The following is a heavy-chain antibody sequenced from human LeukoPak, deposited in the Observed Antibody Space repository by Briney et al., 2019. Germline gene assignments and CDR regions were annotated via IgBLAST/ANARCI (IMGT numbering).Heavy chain of an antibody. D-gene: IGHD3-10*01. CDR3: ASSMVRGVTHDY. Sequence: SVKVSCKASGGTFSSYAISWVRQAPGQGLEWMGGIIPIFGTANYAQKFQGRVTITADESTSTAYMELSSLRSEDTAVYYCASSMVRGVTHDYWGQGTLVTVSS. J-gene: IGHJ4*02. CDR2: IIPIFGTA. CDR1: GGTFSSYA. V-gene: IGHV1-69*13.